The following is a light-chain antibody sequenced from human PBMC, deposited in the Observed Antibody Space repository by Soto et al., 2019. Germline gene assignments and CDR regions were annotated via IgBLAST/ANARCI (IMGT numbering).Light chain of an antibody. J-gene: IGKJ4*02. CDR2: AAS. V-gene: IGKV1-9*01. Sequence: DIQLTQFPSFLSASVGDRVTITCRASQDISSYLAWYQQKPGKAPKLLIYAASTLQSGVPSSFSVSGSGTEFTLTISSLQPEDFATYYCQQLNSYPLTFGGGTKVEIK. CDR1: QDISSY. CDR3: QQLNSYPLT.